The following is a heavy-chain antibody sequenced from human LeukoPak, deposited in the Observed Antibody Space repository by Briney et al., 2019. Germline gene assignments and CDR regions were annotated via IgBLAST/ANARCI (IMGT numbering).Heavy chain of an antibody. Sequence: GGSLRLSCAASGFTFGSYALSWVRQAPGKGLEWVSGFSGSDGSTWYADSVKGRFTISRDNSKNTLYVQMNSLRAEDTAVYYCAKSLPAAAGTGSFDIWGRGTMVTVSS. J-gene: IGHJ3*02. CDR3: AKSLPAAAGTGSFDI. D-gene: IGHD6-13*01. CDR1: GFTFGSYA. V-gene: IGHV3-23*01. CDR2: FSGSDGST.